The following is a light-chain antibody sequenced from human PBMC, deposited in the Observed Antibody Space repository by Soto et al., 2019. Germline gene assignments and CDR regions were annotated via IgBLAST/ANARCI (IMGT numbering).Light chain of an antibody. CDR2: KAS. CDR3: QQYNSYSKS. J-gene: IGKJ1*01. Sequence: DIQMTQSPSTLSASVGDRVTNTCRASQSISSWLAWYQQKPGKAPKLLIYKASSLESGVPSRFSGSGSGTEFTLTISRLQPDDVATYYCQQYNSYSKSFGQGTKVEIK. V-gene: IGKV1-5*03. CDR1: QSISSW.